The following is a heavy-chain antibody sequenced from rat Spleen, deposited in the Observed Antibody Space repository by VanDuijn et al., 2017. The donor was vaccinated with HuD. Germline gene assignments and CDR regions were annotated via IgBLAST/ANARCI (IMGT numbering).Heavy chain of an antibody. J-gene: IGHJ2*01. CDR2: IWAGGST. V-gene: IGHV2-1*01. Sequence: QVQLKESGPGLVQPSQTLSLTCTVSGFSLTSNSVSWVRQPPGKGLEWMGVIWAGGSTAFNSLLKSRLTISRDTSKSQVFLKMNSLQIEDTATYYCAREGKLGVRGYYFDYWGQGVMVTVSS. D-gene: IGHD5-1*01. CDR3: AREGKLGVRGYYFDY. CDR1: GFSLTSNS.